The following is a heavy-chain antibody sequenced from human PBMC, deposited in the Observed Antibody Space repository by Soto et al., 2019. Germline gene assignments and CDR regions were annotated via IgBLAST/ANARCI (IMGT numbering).Heavy chain of an antibody. CDR1: GYTFSSYG. V-gene: IGHV1-18*04. Sequence: ASVKVSCKASGYTFSSYGISWVRQAPGQGLEWMGWISAYNDNTNYAQKLQGRVTMTTDTSTSTAYMELRSLRSDDTAVYYCARDGVGGAAAGNFDYWGQGTLVTVSS. J-gene: IGHJ4*02. D-gene: IGHD6-13*01. CDR3: ARDGVGGAAAGNFDY. CDR2: ISAYNDNT.